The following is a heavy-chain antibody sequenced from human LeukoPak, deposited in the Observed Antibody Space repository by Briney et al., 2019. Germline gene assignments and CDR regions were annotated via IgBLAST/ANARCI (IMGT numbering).Heavy chain of an antibody. CDR2: ISGSGGST. CDR1: GFTFSSYA. Sequence: GGSLRLSCAASGFTFSSYAMSWVRQAPGKGLEWVSAISGSGGSTYYADSVKGRFTISRDNAKNSLYLQMNSLRAEDTAVYYCAIIVVVPAAVTDAFDIWGQGTMVTVSS. V-gene: IGHV3-23*01. J-gene: IGHJ3*02. D-gene: IGHD2-2*01. CDR3: AIIVVVPAAVTDAFDI.